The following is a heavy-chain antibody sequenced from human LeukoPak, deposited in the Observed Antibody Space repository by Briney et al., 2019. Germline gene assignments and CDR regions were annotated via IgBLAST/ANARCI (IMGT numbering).Heavy chain of an antibody. CDR3: AKVRDTYYYDSSGHFDY. Sequence: GGSLRLSCAASGFTFSSYAMSWVRQAPGKGLEWVSAISGSGGSTYYADSVKGRFTISRDNSKSTLYLQMNSLRAEDTAVYYCAKVRDTYYYDSSGHFDYWAREPWSPSPQ. V-gene: IGHV3-23*01. CDR1: GFTFSSYA. D-gene: IGHD3-22*01. CDR2: ISGSGGST. J-gene: IGHJ4*02.